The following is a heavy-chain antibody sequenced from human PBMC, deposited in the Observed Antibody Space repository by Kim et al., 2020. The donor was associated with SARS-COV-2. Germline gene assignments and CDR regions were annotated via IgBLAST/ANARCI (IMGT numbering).Heavy chain of an antibody. J-gene: IGHJ4*02. V-gene: IGHV3-11*05. Sequence: ANAVTSRVTIPRNNGKSALYLEMNCVRAEDTAVYYCARVRMDILYYFDYWGQGTMVTVSS. D-gene: IGHD2-2*03. CDR3: ARVRMDILYYFDY.